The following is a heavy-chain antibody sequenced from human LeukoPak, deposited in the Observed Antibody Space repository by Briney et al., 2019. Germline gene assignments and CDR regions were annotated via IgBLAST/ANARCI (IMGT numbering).Heavy chain of an antibody. CDR1: GFTFSSYS. J-gene: IGHJ6*02. Sequence: GGSLRLSCAASGFTFSSYSMNWVRQAPGKGLEWVSYISSSSSTIYYADSVKGRFTISRDNAKNSLYLQMNSLRAEDTAVYYCARDRDSGSYFYYYYGMDVWGQGTTVTVSS. CDR3: ARDRDSGSYFYYYYGMDV. V-gene: IGHV3-48*04. CDR2: ISSSSSTI. D-gene: IGHD1-26*01.